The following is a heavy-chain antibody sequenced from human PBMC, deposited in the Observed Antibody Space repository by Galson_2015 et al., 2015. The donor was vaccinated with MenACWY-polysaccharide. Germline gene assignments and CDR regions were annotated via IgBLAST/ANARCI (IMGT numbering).Heavy chain of an antibody. CDR2: IQYDGSNK. D-gene: IGHD2-2*01. CDR1: GARVSNSG. V-gene: IGHV3-33*01. Sequence: SLRLSCAASGARVSNSGMHWGRQAPGKGVEWVAVIQYDGSNKGYADSVKGRFTISRDNSKNTVFLEMNTLGVEDTAVYYCAREGSRIVFHAFDIWGQGTMVTVSS. CDR3: AREGSRIVFHAFDI. J-gene: IGHJ3*02.